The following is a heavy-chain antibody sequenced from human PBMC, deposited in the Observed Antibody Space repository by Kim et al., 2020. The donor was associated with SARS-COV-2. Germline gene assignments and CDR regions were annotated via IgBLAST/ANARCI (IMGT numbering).Heavy chain of an antibody. CDR1: GGSFSGYY. V-gene: IGHV4-34*01. J-gene: IGHJ5*02. CDR2: INHSGST. D-gene: IGHD2-2*01. Sequence: SETLSLTCAVYGGSFSGYYWSWIRQPPGKGLEWIGEINHSGSTNYNPSLKSRVTISVDTSKNQFSLKLSSVTAADTAVYYCARVVPAAIYWFDPWGQGTL. CDR3: ARVVPAAIYWFDP.